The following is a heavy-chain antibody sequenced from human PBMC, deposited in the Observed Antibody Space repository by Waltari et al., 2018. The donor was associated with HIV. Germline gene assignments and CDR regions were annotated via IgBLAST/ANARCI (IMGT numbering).Heavy chain of an antibody. D-gene: IGHD3-3*01. CDR1: GRSTSSGGYS. Sequence: QVQLQESGPGLVKHSQTLSLTCTLSGRSTSSGGYSWSWIRQHPGKGLEWIGYIYYSGSTYYNPSLKSRVTISVDTSKNQFSLKLSSVTAADTAVYYCARDHATIFGGGGRDYGMDVWGQGTTVTVSS. V-gene: IGHV4-31*03. CDR2: IYYSGST. J-gene: IGHJ6*02. CDR3: ARDHATIFGGGGRDYGMDV.